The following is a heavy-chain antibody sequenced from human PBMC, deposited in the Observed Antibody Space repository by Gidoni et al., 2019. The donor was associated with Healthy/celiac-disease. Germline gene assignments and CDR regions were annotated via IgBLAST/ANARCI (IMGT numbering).Heavy chain of an antibody. CDR1: GFTFRRYR. J-gene: IGHJ6*02. CDR3: ARDNVYYDSSGYYQPYGMDV. D-gene: IGHD3-22*01. V-gene: IGHV3-21*01. CDR2: ISSSSRYI. Sequence: EVQLVESGGGLVKTGGSQRPSCAASGFTFRRYRMHWVRQDPGKGLEGVSSISSSSRYIYYADAVKGRFTISRDNAKNSLYLQMNSLRAEDTAVYYCARDNVYYDSSGYYQPYGMDVWGQGTTVTVSS.